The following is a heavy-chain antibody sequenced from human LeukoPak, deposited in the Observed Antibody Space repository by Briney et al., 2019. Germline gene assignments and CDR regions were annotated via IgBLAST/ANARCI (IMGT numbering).Heavy chain of an antibody. CDR1: GGSISSGSYY. Sequence: SETLSLTCTVSGGSISSGSYYWSWIRQPAGKGLEWIGRIYTSGSTNYNPSLKSRVTISVDTSKNQFSLKLSSVTAADTAVYYCALTPRMDTSDYWGQGTLVTVSS. J-gene: IGHJ4*02. D-gene: IGHD5-18*01. CDR2: IYTSGST. V-gene: IGHV4-61*02. CDR3: ALTPRMDTSDY.